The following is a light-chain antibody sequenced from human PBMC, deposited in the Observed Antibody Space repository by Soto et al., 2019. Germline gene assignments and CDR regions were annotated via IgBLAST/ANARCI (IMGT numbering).Light chain of an antibody. V-gene: IGKV3-15*01. Sequence: EIVMTQSPATLSVSPGERATLSCRASQSVSSNLAWYQQKPGQAPRLLIYGASTRATGIPARFSGSGSGTEFTLTFSSLQSEDFAVYYCQQYNNWRVTFGQGTRLEIK. CDR3: QQYNNWRVT. CDR2: GAS. CDR1: QSVSSN. J-gene: IGKJ5*01.